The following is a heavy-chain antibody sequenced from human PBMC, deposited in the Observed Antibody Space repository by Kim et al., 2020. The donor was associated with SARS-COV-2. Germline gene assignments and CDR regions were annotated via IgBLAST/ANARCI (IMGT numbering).Heavy chain of an antibody. J-gene: IGHJ4*02. V-gene: IGHV3-74*01. CDR3: ASLRYTGTYYYFYY. CDR1: GFTFRTSW. Sequence: GGSLRLSCTASGFTFRTSWMHWVRQAPGKGLVWVSRINSDGGTTSYADSAKARFTTSRDTAKSTLYLQMNSLRAEDTAVYYCASLRYTGTYYYFYYWGQG. D-gene: IGHD1-26*01. CDR2: INSDGGTT.